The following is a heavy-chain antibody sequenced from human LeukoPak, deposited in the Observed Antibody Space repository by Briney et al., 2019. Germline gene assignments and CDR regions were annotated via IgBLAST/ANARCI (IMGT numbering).Heavy chain of an antibody. CDR3: AREGIAADRGKLIDY. D-gene: IGHD6-13*01. J-gene: IGHJ4*02. CDR2: NRSSGSNI. V-gene: IGHV3-48*03. Sequence: GWSLRLSCAASGFTFRSYEMKGVRQAAGKGLEWVSHNRSSGSNIYYADPGKGRFTISRDNAKNSLYLQMNSLRAEDTAVYYCAREGIAADRGKLIDYWGQGTLVTVSS. CDR1: GFTFRSYE.